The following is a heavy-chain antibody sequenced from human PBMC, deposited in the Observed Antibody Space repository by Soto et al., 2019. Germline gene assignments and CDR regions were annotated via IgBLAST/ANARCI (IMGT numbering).Heavy chain of an antibody. Sequence: QVQLQESGPGLVKPSQTLSLTCTVSGGSINSGGYCWSWIRQHPGKGLDWIGCISYGGSTSYNPSLKIRVTIYVDTSKNQFSLKLTSVTAAYTAVYYCSRGILVWGQGALITGSS. D-gene: IGHD5-18*01. CDR1: GGSINSGGYC. CDR2: ISYGGST. V-gene: IGHV4-31*03. J-gene: IGHJ4*02. CDR3: SRGILV.